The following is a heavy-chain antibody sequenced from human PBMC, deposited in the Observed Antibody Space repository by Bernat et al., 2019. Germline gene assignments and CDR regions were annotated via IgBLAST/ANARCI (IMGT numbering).Heavy chain of an antibody. D-gene: IGHD1-26*01. J-gene: IGHJ5*02. CDR1: VGTFSSYA. V-gene: IGHV1-69*01. CDR3: ARKLGGPFSEDWFDP. Sequence: QVQLVQSGAEVKKPGSSVKVSCKASVGTFSSYAISWVRQAPGQGLEWMGGIIPIFGTANYAQQFQGRVTIAADESTSTAYMELSSLRAEDTAVYYCARKLGGPFSEDWFDPWGQGTLVTVSS. CDR2: IIPIFGTA.